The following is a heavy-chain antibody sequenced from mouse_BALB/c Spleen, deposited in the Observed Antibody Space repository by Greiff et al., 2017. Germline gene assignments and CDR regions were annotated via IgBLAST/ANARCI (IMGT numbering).Heavy chain of an antibody. D-gene: IGHD1-1*01. CDR1: GYTFTSYW. CDR3: ARGGSVYAMDY. J-gene: IGHJ4*01. CDR2: IDPSDSYT. V-gene: IGHV1-69*02. Sequence: QVQLQQPGAELVKPGASVKLSCKASGYTFTSYWMHWVKQRPGQGLEWIGEIDPSDSYTNYNQKFKGKATLTVDKSSSTAYMQLSSLTSEDSAVYYCARGGSVYAMDYWGQGTSVTVSS.